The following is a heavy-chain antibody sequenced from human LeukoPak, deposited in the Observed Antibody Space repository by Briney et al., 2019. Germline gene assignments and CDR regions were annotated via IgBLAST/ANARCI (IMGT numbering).Heavy chain of an antibody. Sequence: GGSLRLSFAASGFSFGNYVMHWVRPAPGKGLEGGAVISSDGSSEFYADPVKGRFTISRDNFESTLHLRMDRLRVDDTAVFYCARSPMGIYTFDVWGQGTTVTVSS. J-gene: IGHJ6*02. V-gene: IGHV3-30*04. CDR3: ARSPMGIYTFDV. CDR1: GFSFGNYV. CDR2: ISSDGSSE. D-gene: IGHD2/OR15-2a*01.